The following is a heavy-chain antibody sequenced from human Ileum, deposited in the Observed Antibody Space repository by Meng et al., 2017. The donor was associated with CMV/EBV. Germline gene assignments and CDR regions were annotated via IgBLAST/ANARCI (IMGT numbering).Heavy chain of an antibody. Sequence: GGSLRLSCAGSVISLRHSQFYWVRQAPGKGLEWIAYISSIETVGITFHARSVQGRFTVSRDNARSLVYLQMDSLGVEDTAVYYCARDRSGWTMDVWGQGTTVTVSS. J-gene: IGHJ6*02. D-gene: IGHD3-9*01. CDR3: ARDRSGWTMDV. V-gene: IGHV3-48*03. CDR2: ISSIETVGIT. CDR1: VISLRHSQ.